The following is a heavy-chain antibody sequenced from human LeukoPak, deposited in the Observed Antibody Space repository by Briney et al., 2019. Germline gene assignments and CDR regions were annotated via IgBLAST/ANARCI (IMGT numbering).Heavy chain of an antibody. V-gene: IGHV4-59*01. CDR2: IYYSGST. Sequence: PSETLSLTCTVSGGSISSYYCSWIRQPPGKGLEWIGYIYYSGSTNYNPSLKSRVTISVDTSKNQFSLKLSSVTAADTAVYYCARARDILALYYYFDYWGQGTLVTVSS. D-gene: IGHD3-3*02. CDR1: GGSISSYY. J-gene: IGHJ4*02. CDR3: ARARDILALYYYFDY.